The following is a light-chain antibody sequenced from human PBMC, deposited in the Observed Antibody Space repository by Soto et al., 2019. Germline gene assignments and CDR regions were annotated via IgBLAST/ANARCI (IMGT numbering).Light chain of an antibody. J-gene: IGKJ1*01. CDR1: QSVTTD. Sequence: ERVMTQSPATLSVSPGERATLSCRASQSVTTDLAWYQQKPGQAPRLLIYGASTRATGIPARFSGSGSGTEFTLTISSLQSEDSAVYYCQQYYNWPTFGQGTKVE. CDR2: GAS. V-gene: IGKV3-15*01. CDR3: QQYYNWPT.